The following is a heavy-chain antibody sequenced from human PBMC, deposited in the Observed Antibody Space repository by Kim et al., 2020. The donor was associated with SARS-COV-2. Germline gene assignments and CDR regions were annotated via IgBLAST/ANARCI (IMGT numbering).Heavy chain of an antibody. CDR3: ARDRSGSGSYYTIDY. J-gene: IGHJ4*02. CDR1: GGSISSSNW. Sequence: SETLSLTCAVSGGSISSSNWWSWVRQPPGKGLEWIGEIYHSGSTNYNPSLKSRVTISVYKSKNQFSLKLSSVTAADTAVYYCARDRSGSGSYYTIDYWGQGTLVTVSS. V-gene: IGHV4-4*02. CDR2: IYHSGST. D-gene: IGHD3-10*01.